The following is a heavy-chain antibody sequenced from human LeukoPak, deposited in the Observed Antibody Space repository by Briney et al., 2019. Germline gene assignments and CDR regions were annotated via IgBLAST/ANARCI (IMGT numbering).Heavy chain of an antibody. CDR3: ARQRFPGGSWFDP. CDR2: IYYSGST. Sequence: SETLSLTCTVSGGSISSSSYYWGWIRQPPGKGLEWIGSIYYSGSTYYNPSLKSRVTISVDTSKNQFSLKLSSVTAADTAVYYCARQRFPGGSWFDPWGQGTLVTVSS. J-gene: IGHJ5*02. D-gene: IGHD2/OR15-2a*01. CDR1: GGSISSSSYY. V-gene: IGHV4-39*01.